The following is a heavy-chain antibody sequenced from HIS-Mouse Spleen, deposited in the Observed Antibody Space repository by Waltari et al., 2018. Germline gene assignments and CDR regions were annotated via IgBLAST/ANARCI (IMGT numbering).Heavy chain of an antibody. D-gene: IGHD6-13*01. CDR1: GGSIISSSYY. Sequence: QLQLQESGPGLVKPSETLSLTCTVSGGSIISSSYYWVWIRQPPGKGREWIGSIYYSGSTYYNPSLKSRVTISVDTSKNQFSLKLSSVTAADTAVYYCAREIPYSSSWYDWYFDLWGRGTLVTVSS. CDR2: IYYSGST. CDR3: AREIPYSSSWYDWYFDL. J-gene: IGHJ2*01. V-gene: IGHV4-39*07.